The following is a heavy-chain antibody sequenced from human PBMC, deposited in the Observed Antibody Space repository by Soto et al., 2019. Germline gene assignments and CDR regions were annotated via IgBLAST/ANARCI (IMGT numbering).Heavy chain of an antibody. V-gene: IGHV4-39*01. J-gene: IGHJ5*02. CDR1: GGSISSSSYY. CDR2: IYYSGST. Sequence: SETLSLTCTVSGGSISSSSYYWGWIRQPPGKGLEWIGSIYYSGSTYYNPSLKSRVTISVDTSKNQFSLKLSSVTAADTAVYYCARILRVAAAGTEWFDPRGQRTPVTVSS. D-gene: IGHD6-13*01. CDR3: ARILRVAAAGTEWFDP.